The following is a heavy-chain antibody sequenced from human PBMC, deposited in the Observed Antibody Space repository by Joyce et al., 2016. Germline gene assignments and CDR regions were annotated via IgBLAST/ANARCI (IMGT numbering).Heavy chain of an antibody. CDR1: GGTVGSYA. CDR2: IIPMLDTP. J-gene: IGHJ4*02. V-gene: IGHV1-69*01. Sequence: QVHLVQSGAQVKKTGSSVKVFCKGSGGTVGSYAISWVRQAPGQGLEWMGGIIPMLDTPNYAQKMQGRVTISADESTNTVYMELTSLRSEDTAVYYCARGGSTYYPDFDFWGQGTLVTVSS. CDR3: ARGGSTYYPDFDF. D-gene: IGHD3-22*01.